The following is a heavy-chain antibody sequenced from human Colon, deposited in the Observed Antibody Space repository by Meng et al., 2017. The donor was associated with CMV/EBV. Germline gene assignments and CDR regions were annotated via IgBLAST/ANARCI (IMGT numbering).Heavy chain of an antibody. D-gene: IGHD4-17*01. CDR2: ISSDGRNT. CDR3: ATDPSTVTTNY. CDR1: EFAFRSYS. Sequence: LSCAVSEFAFRSYSMHWVRQAPGKGLEYVSAISSDGRNTYYADSVKGRFSVSRDNSKNTLFLQMDSLRPEDTAVYYCATDPSTVTTNYWGQGTLVTVSS. V-gene: IGHV3-64*02. J-gene: IGHJ4*02.